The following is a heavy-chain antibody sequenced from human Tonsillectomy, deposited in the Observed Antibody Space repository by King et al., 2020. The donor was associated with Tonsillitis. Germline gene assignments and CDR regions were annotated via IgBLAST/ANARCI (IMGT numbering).Heavy chain of an antibody. CDR3: ARDPDDSGLDY. V-gene: IGHV1-69*12. Sequence: QLVQSGAEVMKPGSSVKVSCKASGGTFSSIFRDYAISWVRQAPGQGLEWMGGIIPMFGTTHYAQKFQGRVTLAADESTSTAYMELSSLRSEDTALYYCARDPDDSGLDYWGQGTLVTVSS. D-gene: IGHD3-3*01. CDR1: GGTFSSIFRDYA. J-gene: IGHJ4*02. CDR2: IIPMFGTT.